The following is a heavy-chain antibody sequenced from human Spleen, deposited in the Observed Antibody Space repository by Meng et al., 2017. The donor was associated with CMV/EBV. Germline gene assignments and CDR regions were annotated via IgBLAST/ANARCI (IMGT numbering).Heavy chain of an antibody. J-gene: IGHJ6*02. CDR2: IIPIFGTA. Sequence: SVKVSCKASGGTFSSYAISWVRQAPGQGLEWMGGIIPIFGTANYAQKFQGRVTITTDESTSTAYMELSSLRSEDTAVYYCARELADGYADNYYYGMDVWGQGTTVTVSS. D-gene: IGHD5-24*01. CDR1: GGTFSSYA. V-gene: IGHV1-69*05. CDR3: ARELADGYADNYYYGMDV.